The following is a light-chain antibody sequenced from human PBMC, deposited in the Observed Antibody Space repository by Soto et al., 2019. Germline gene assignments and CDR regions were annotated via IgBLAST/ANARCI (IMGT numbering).Light chain of an antibody. CDR3: MQGTHWPIT. CDR1: ESLVHSDGIAY. CDR2: KVS. V-gene: IGKV2-30*02. J-gene: IGKJ5*01. Sequence: DIVMSQTPFSLSVTPGQPASIACDSNESLVHSDGIAYFSWCQQRPGRSPRRLIYKVSNRDSGVPARFSGSGSGTDFALKISRVEAEDVGVYYCMQGTHWPITFGQGTRLEI.